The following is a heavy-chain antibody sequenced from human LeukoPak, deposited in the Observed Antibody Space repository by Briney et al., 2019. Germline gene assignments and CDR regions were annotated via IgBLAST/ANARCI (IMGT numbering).Heavy chain of an antibody. D-gene: IGHD4-17*01. Sequence: GGSLRLSCAASGFSFTTYWMGWVRQAPGKGLEWVSSISSSSLYIYYGDSVKGRFTISRDNAKHSVYLQMNRLRAEDTALYYCAREEDYGDYVPYFDYWGQGTLVTVSS. V-gene: IGHV3-21*04. J-gene: IGHJ4*02. CDR3: AREEDYGDYVPYFDY. CDR2: ISSSSLYI. CDR1: GFSFTTYW.